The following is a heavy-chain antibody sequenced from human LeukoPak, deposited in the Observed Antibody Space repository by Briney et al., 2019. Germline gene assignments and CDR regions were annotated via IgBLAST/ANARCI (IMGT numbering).Heavy chain of an antibody. Sequence: SVKVSCKASGGTFSSYAISWVRQAPGQGLEWMGGIIPIFGTANYAQKFQGRITLTRDTAISTAYMELTSLRYEDTAVYYCARGDYWGQGTLVTVSS. CDR1: GGTFSSYA. V-gene: IGHV1-69*05. CDR2: IIPIFGTA. J-gene: IGHJ4*02. CDR3: ARGDY.